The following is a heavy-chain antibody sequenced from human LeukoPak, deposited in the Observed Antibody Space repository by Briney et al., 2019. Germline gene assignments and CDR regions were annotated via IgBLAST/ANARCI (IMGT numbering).Heavy chain of an antibody. CDR2: ISYDGSNK. CDR1: GFTFSSYG. V-gene: IGHV3-30*18. Sequence: QPGGSLRLSCAASGFTFSSYGMHWVRQAPGKGLEWVAVISYDGSNKYYADSVKGRFTISRDNSKNTLYLQMNSLRAEDTAVYYCAKEGSSGYYDYYYYMDVWGKGTTVTVSS. D-gene: IGHD3-22*01. CDR3: AKEGSSGYYDYYYYMDV. J-gene: IGHJ6*03.